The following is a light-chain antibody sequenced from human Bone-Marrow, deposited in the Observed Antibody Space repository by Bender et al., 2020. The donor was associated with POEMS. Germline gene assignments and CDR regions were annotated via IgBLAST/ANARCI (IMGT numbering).Light chain of an antibody. Sequence: QSALTQPASVSGSPGQSITISCSGSSSDVGGYSYVSWDQQHPGKAPKLLIYDVTYRPSGVSARFSASKSGNTASLTISGLQAEDEADYYCSSYTSSGTLYIFGTVTKVTVL. V-gene: IGLV2-14*03. CDR2: DVT. CDR3: SSYTSSGTLYI. J-gene: IGLJ1*01. CDR1: SSDVGGYSY.